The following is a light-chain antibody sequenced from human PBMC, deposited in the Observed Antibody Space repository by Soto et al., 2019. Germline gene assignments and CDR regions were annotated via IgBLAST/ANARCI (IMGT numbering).Light chain of an antibody. V-gene: IGKV1-13*02. Sequence: AIQMTQSPSSLSASVGDRVTISCRASQGIGNDLGWYQQKPGKAPNLLIYEASSLQSGVPSRFSGSGSGTDFTLTISSLQPDDFATYFCQQYNGYSSTFGQGTKVDIK. CDR2: EAS. CDR3: QQYNGYSST. J-gene: IGKJ1*01. CDR1: QGIGND.